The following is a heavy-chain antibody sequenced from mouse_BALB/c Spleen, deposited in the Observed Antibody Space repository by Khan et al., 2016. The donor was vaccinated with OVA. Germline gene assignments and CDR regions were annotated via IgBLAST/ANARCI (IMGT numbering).Heavy chain of an antibody. J-gene: IGHJ3*01. CDR1: GYSFTDYY. CDR3: GRGYEFFPY. CDR2: VNPSDGGT. Sequence: VQLQQSGPDLVKPGASVKISCKASGYSFTDYYMHWVKESHGKSLECIGRVNPSDGGTIYNQKFRGKAILTVDTSSSTAYMELRRLTSEASAAFYGGRGYEFFPYWGQGTLVTFSA. V-gene: IGHV1-18*01. D-gene: IGHD2-14*01.